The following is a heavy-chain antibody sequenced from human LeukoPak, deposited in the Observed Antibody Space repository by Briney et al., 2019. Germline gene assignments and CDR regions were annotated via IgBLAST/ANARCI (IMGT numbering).Heavy chain of an antibody. CDR2: ICYSGST. Sequence: PSQTLSLACTVSGGSISSGGYYWSWIRQHPGKGLEWIGYICYSGSTYYNPSLKSRVTISVDTSKNQFSLKLSSVTAADTAVYYCATETPANWNDEGWFDPWGQGTLVTVSS. CDR3: ATETPANWNDEGWFDP. V-gene: IGHV4-31*03. CDR1: GGSISSGGYY. D-gene: IGHD1-1*01. J-gene: IGHJ5*02.